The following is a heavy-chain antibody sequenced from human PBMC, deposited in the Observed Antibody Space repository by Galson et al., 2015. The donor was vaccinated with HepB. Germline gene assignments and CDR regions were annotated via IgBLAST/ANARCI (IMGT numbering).Heavy chain of an antibody. J-gene: IGHJ4*02. D-gene: IGHD5-18*01. CDR1: GFTFSSYA. CDR3: ARRELGGYSLED. CDR2: ISYDGSNK. V-gene: IGHV3-30*04. Sequence: SLRLSCAASGFTFSSYAMHWVRQAPGKGLEWVAVISYDGSNKYYADSVKGRFTISRDNSKNTLYLQMNSLRAEDTAVYYCARRELGGYSLEDWGQGTLVTVSS.